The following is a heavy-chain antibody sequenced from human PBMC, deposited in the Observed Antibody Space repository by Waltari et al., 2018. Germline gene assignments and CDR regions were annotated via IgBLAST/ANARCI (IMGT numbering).Heavy chain of an antibody. Sequence: QVQLVESGGGVVQPGRSRRLSCVVSGFTFSSHNMHWVRQSPGKGLEWVADIWYDGSKENYVDSVKGRFRISRDNSKNTVYLQLDRVSADDTAVYFCARGRYSSSSYIDYWGRGT. V-gene: IGHV3-33*01. J-gene: IGHJ4*02. D-gene: IGHD6-6*01. CDR3: ARGRYSSSSYIDY. CDR2: IWYDGSKE. CDR1: GFTFSSHN.